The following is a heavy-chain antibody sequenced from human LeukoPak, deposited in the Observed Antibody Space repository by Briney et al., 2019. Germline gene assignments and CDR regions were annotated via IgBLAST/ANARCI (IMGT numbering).Heavy chain of an antibody. CDR1: GYTFTSYG. V-gene: IGHV1-18*01. CDR3: ARDQGIDIVVVPAGCMDV. J-gene: IGHJ6*02. CDR2: IIPFNGNT. D-gene: IGHD2-2*01. Sequence: GASVKVSCKASGYTFTSYGISWVRQAPGQGLEWMGWIIPFNGNTNCAQKLQGRVTMTTDTSTSTAYMELRSLRSDDTAVYYCARDQGIDIVVVPAGCMDVWGQGTTVTVS.